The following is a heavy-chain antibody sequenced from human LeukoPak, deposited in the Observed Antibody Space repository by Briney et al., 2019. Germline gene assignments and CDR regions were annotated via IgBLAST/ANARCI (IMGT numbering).Heavy chain of an antibody. J-gene: IGHJ4*02. CDR3: ARRGDGYNLNYFS. D-gene: IGHD5-24*01. Sequence: SETLSLTCTVSGYSISSGYYWGWIRQPPGKGLEWIGSIYYSGSTYYNPSLKSRVTISVDTSKNQFSLKLSSVTAADTAVYYCARRGDGYNLNYFSWGQGTLVTVSS. CDR1: GYSISSGYY. V-gene: IGHV4-38-2*02. CDR2: IYYSGST.